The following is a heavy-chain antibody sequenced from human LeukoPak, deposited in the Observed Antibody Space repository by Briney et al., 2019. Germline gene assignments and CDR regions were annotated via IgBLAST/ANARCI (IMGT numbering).Heavy chain of an antibody. J-gene: IGHJ5*02. Sequence: PSETLSLTCTVSGGSISSYYWSWLRQPAGKGLEWMGRIYTSGSTNYNPSLKSRVTMSVDTSKNQFPLNLSSVPAADTAVYYCARGLRPLRGVVRGVIISNWFDPWGQGTLVTVSS. V-gene: IGHV4-4*07. D-gene: IGHD3-10*01. CDR1: GGSISSYY. CDR2: IYTSGST. CDR3: ARGLRPLRGVVRGVIISNWFDP.